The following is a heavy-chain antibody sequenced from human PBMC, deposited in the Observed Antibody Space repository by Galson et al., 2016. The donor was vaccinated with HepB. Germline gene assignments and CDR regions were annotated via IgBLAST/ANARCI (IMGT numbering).Heavy chain of an antibody. Sequence: SLRLSCAASGFTFSSAAMNWVRRAPGKGLEWVSTIGANVVSTYYADSVKGRFTISRDNSKNTLYLQMNSLTVADTAVYYCAKDFLRRVRGPTSDSPHYWGQGTLVTVSS. J-gene: IGHJ4*02. V-gene: IGHV3-23*01. CDR1: GFTFSSAA. CDR3: AKDFLRRVRGPTSDSPHY. CDR2: IGANVVST. D-gene: IGHD3-10*01.